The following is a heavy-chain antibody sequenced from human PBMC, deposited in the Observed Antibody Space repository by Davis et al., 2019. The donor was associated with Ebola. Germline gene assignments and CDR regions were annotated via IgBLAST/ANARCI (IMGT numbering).Heavy chain of an antibody. CDR2: INAGDGKI. V-gene: IGHV1-3*01. Sequence: ASVKVSCKASGYTFINYAIHWVRQAPGQRLEWMGWINAGDGKIIYSENFQGRLTITRDTSATTAYMELSSLRSEDTAVYYCAREGCGADCYWGNWFDPWGQGTLVTVSS. D-gene: IGHD2-21*01. J-gene: IGHJ5*02. CDR3: AREGCGADCYWGNWFDP. CDR1: GYTFINYA.